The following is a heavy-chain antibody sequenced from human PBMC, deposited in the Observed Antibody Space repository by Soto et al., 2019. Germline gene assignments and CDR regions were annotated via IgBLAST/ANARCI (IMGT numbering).Heavy chain of an antibody. Sequence: QVQMVQSGAEVKKPGSSVKVSCRASGGTFTNYAISWVRQAPGQGLEWMGGIIPIFGTANRAQKFQGRVTITADESTSTAYMGLSSLRSEDTAVYYCARAYSSSSYYYPIEVWGQGTTVTVSS. CDR1: GGTFTNYA. CDR3: ARAYSSSSYYYPIEV. CDR2: IIPIFGTA. V-gene: IGHV1-69*12. D-gene: IGHD6-13*01. J-gene: IGHJ6*02.